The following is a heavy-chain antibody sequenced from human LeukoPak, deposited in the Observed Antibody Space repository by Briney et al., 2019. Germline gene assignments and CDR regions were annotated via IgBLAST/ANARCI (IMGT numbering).Heavy chain of an antibody. CDR1: GGSISSSSYY. J-gene: IGHJ4*02. Sequence: SETLSLTCTVSGGSISSSSYYWGWIRQPPGKGLEWIGSIYYSGSTYYNPSLKSRVTISVDTSKNQFSLKLSSVTAADTAVYYCARQGKGYSPPFDYWGQGTLVTVSS. V-gene: IGHV4-39*01. CDR2: IYYSGST. D-gene: IGHD1-26*01. CDR3: ARQGKGYSPPFDY.